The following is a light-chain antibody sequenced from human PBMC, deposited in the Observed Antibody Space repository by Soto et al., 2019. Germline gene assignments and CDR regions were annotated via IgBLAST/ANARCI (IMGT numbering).Light chain of an antibody. CDR1: TRDIAGYNY. Sequence: QSALTQPASVSGSLGQSITISCTGTTRDIAGYNYISWYQQLPGQAPKLMIYQVTIRPSGISNRFSGSKSGTSASLAISGLQSEDEADYHCAAWDDSLKGPVFGGGTKLTVL. J-gene: IGLJ3*02. CDR2: QVT. V-gene: IGLV2-14*01. CDR3: AAWDDSLKGPV.